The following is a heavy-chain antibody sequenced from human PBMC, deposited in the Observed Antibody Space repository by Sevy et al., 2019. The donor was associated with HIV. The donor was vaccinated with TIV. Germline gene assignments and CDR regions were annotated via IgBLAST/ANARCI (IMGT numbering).Heavy chain of an antibody. CDR1: GGSISSYY. CDR3: ARGQTTVVTWNYHYYMDV. V-gene: IGHV4-59*01. D-gene: IGHD4-17*01. Sequence: SETLSLTCTVSGGSISSYYWNWIRQPPGKGLEWIGYIYYSGSTNYNPSLKSRVTISLDTSKNQFSLKLSSVTAADTAVYYCARGQTTVVTWNYHYYMDVWGKGTTVTVSS. CDR2: IYYSGST. J-gene: IGHJ6*03.